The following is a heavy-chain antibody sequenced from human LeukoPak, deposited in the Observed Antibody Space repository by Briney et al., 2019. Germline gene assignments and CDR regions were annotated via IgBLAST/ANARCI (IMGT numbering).Heavy chain of an antibody. CDR1: GFTFSNYW. V-gene: IGHV3-33*08. J-gene: IGHJ4*02. Sequence: GGSLRLSCEASGFTFSNYWMHWVRQAPGKGLEWVAVIWYDGSNKYYADSVKGRFTISRDNSKNTLYLQMNSLRAEDTAVYYCAQGGYSSSWYWFDYWGQGTLVTVSS. CDR3: AQGGYSSSWYWFDY. CDR2: IWYDGSNK. D-gene: IGHD6-13*01.